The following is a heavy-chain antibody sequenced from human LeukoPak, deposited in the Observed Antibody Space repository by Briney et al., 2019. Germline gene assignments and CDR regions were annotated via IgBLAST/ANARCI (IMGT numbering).Heavy chain of an antibody. Sequence: YWIGWIRQPPGKGLEWIGEINHSGSTNFNPSLTSRVTISVDTSKKQLSLKVNSVTAADTAVYYCARRYSSGNYYFDSWGQGTLVTVSS. D-gene: IGHD6-19*01. J-gene: IGHJ4*02. CDR3: ARRYSSGNYYFDS. V-gene: IGHV4-34*01. CDR1: Y. CDR2: INHSGST.